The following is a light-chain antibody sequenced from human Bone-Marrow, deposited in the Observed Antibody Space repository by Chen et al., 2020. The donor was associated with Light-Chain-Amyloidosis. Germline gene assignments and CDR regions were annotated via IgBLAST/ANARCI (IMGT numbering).Light chain of an antibody. CDR1: QSLVYTDGNTY. J-gene: IGKJ2*01. V-gene: IGKV2-30*01. CDR2: KVS. Sequence: DALLTQSPLSLPVTLGQPASISCQSNQSLVYTDGNTYLNWFQQRPGQSPRRLIYKVSNRDSAVPDRFIGSGSGTAFTLTINRGEAEDVGLYYCMHGSYWPPRYTFGQGTKLEI. CDR3: MHGSYWPPRYT.